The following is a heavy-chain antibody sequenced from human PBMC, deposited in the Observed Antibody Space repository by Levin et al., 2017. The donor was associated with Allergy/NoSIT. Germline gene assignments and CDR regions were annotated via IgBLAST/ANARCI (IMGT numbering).Heavy chain of an antibody. Sequence: GGSLRLSCAASGFTFSSYWMHWVRQAPGKGLVWVSRINSDGSSTSYADSVKGRFTISRDNAKNTLYLQMNSLRAEDTAVYYCARDHTPYCGGDCYPTAYYFDYWGQGTLVTVSS. D-gene: IGHD2-21*02. V-gene: IGHV3-74*01. CDR3: ARDHTPYCGGDCYPTAYYFDY. J-gene: IGHJ4*02. CDR1: GFTFSSYW. CDR2: INSDGSST.